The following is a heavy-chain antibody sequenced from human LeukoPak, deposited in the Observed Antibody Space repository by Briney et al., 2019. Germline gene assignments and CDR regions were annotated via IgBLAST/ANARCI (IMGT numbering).Heavy chain of an antibody. D-gene: IGHD3-16*02. J-gene: IGHJ4*02. CDR1: GFTFNYYA. Sequence: GGSLRLSCAASGFTFNYYAMSWVRQAPGEGLEWVSAISDYGGRTYYADSLRGRFTISRDNSKNTLYLQMNSLRAEDTAVYYCVSSAGIYDYVWGSYRYWGQGTLVTVSS. CDR2: ISDYGGRT. V-gene: IGHV3-23*01. CDR3: VSSAGIYDYVWGSYRY.